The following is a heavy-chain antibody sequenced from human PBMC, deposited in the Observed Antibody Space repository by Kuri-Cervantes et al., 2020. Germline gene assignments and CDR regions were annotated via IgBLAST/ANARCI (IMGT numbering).Heavy chain of an antibody. J-gene: IGHJ5*02. CDR1: GGSISNYY. CDR2: IYYSGST. CDR3: AREEGMYFDSSGAYYNWFDP. D-gene: IGHD3-22*01. V-gene: IGHV4-59*12. Sequence: GSLRLSCTVSGGSISNYYWIWIRQPPGKGLEWIGYIYYSGSTNYNPSLKRRLTIIVDISKNQFSLSLTSVTAADTAVYYCAREEGMYFDSSGAYYNWFDPWGQGTLVTVSS.